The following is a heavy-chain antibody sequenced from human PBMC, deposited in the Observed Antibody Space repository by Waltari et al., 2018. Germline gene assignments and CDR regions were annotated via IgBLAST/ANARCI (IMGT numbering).Heavy chain of an antibody. V-gene: IGHV3-72*01. Sequence: EVQLVESGGGLVQPGGSLRLSCAPSGFTFSDHYMALVSQAPGKGLEWVGRIRNKANSYTTEYAASVKGRFTISRDDLENSLYLQMNSLKTEDTAVYYCARSGSYYPFDYWGQGALVTVSS. J-gene: IGHJ4*02. CDR2: IRNKANSYTT. D-gene: IGHD1-26*01. CDR1: GFTFSDHY. CDR3: ARSGSYYPFDY.